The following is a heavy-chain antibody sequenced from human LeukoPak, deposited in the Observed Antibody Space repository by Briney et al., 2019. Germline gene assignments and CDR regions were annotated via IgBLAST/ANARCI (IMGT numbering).Heavy chain of an antibody. CDR1: GFTFSSYA. D-gene: IGHD1-26*01. CDR3: AREFSGSNYGFPFDY. V-gene: IGHV3-48*01. CDR2: ISSSSSTI. J-gene: IGHJ4*02. Sequence: GGSLRLSCAASGFTFSSYAMNWVRQAPGKGREWVSYISSSSSTIYYADSVKGRFTISRDKAKNSLYLQMNSLRAEDTAVYYCAREFSGSNYGFPFDYWGQGTLVTVSS.